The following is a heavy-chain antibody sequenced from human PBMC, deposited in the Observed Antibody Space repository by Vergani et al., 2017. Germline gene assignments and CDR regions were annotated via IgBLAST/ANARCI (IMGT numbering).Heavy chain of an antibody. D-gene: IGHD1-1*01. V-gene: IGHV1-46*03. CDR3: ARNGITTDAFDI. Sequence: QVQLVQSGAEVKKPGASVKVSCKASGYTFTSYYMHWVRQAPGQGLEWMGIINPSGGSTSYAQKFQGRVTMTRETSTSTVYMELSSLRSEDTAVYYCARNGITTDAFDIWGQGTMVTVSS. CDR2: INPSGGST. J-gene: IGHJ3*02. CDR1: GYTFTSYY.